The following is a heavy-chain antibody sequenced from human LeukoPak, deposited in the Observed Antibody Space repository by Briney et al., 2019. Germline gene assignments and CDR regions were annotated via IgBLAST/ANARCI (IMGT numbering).Heavy chain of an antibody. J-gene: IGHJ4*02. CDR1: GFTFRNYG. CDR2: ILNDGSKT. Sequence: GGSLRLSCAPSGFTFRNYGMHWVRQAPGKGLEWVAVILNDGSKTYYADSVEGRFTISRDNSQNTLYLQMNSLRADDTAVYYCARDRGDCSGGTCYYFYYWGQGTLVTVSS. V-gene: IGHV3-30*03. CDR3: ARDRGDCSGGTCYYFYY. D-gene: IGHD2-15*01.